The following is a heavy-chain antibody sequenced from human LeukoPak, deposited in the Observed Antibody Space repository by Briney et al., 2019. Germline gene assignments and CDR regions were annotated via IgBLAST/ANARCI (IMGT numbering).Heavy chain of an antibody. V-gene: IGHV4-34*01. Sequence: GSLRLSCAASGFTFSSYAMSWIRQPPGKGLEWIGEINHSGSTNYNPSLKSRVTISVDTSKNQFSLKLSSVTAADTAVYYCARGSRRNSSGWYYWGQGTLVTVSS. D-gene: IGHD6-19*01. CDR1: GFTFSSYA. J-gene: IGHJ4*02. CDR3: ARGSRRNSSGWYY. CDR2: INHSGST.